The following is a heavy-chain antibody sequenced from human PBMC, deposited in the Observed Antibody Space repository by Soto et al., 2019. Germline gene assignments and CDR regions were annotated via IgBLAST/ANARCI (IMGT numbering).Heavy chain of an antibody. CDR1: GDSISSSY. J-gene: IGHJ4*02. CDR2: IFHTGIT. CDR3: AKGAGRDGYNTA. V-gene: IGHV4-59*03. D-gene: IGHD5-12*01. Sequence: QVQLQQSGPGLMKPSETLSLTCTVSGDSISSSYWSWFRQPPGKGLEYIGFIFHTGITSYNPSLKGRVTISRDTSKNPFSLNLNSVTAADTAVYYCAKGAGRDGYNTARGQGTLVTVSA.